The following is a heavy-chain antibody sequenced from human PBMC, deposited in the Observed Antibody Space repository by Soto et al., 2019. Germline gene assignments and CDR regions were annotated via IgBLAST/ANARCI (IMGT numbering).Heavy chain of an antibody. J-gene: IGHJ6*02. V-gene: IGHV4-39*01. CDR2: IYYSGST. Sequence: QLQLQESGPGLVKPSETLSLTCTVSGGSISSSSYYWGWIRQPPGKGLEWIGSIYYSGSTYYNPYLKTRVTISVDTSKNQCSLRLSSVTAADTAVYYCARLPYYYGSGKSDVWCQGTTVTVS. CDR3: ARLPYYYGSGKSDV. CDR1: GGSISSSSYY. D-gene: IGHD3-10*01.